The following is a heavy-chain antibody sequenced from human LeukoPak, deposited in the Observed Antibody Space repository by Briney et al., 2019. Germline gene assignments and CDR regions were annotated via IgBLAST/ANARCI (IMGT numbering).Heavy chain of an antibody. CDR3: AKDRHAPGRYCSSTTCFPFDS. Sequence: GGSLRLSCAASGFTFSSYYMNWVRQAPGKGLEWVSSISNSRSYIYYADSVKGRFTISRDNSKSTLYLQMNSLRAEDTAVYYCAKDRHAPGRYCSSTTCFPFDSWGQGTLVTVSS. D-gene: IGHD2-2*01. CDR2: ISNSRSYI. J-gene: IGHJ5*01. V-gene: IGHV3-21*04. CDR1: GFTFSSYY.